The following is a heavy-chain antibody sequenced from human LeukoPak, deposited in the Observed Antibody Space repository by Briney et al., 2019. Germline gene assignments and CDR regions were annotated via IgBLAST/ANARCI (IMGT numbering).Heavy chain of an antibody. Sequence: SVKVSCKASGGTFSSYAISWVRQAPGQGLEWMGGIIPIFGTANYAQKFQGRVTITADESTSTAYMELSSLRSEDTAVYYYARVHVDIVAYWYFDLWGRGTLVTVSS. CDR1: GGTFSSYA. J-gene: IGHJ2*01. D-gene: IGHD5-12*01. CDR3: ARVHVDIVAYWYFDL. V-gene: IGHV1-69*13. CDR2: IIPIFGTA.